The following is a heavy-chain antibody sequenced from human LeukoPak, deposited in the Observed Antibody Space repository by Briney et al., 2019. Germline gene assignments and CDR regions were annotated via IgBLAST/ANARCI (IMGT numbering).Heavy chain of an antibody. D-gene: IGHD5-18*01. Sequence: GGSLRLSCAASGFTFSSYAMRWVRQAPGKGLEWVAVISYDGSNKYYADSVKGRFTISRDNSKNTMYLQMNSLRAEDTAVYYCARVPDTAMVSNVEWGQGTLVTVSS. CDR2: ISYDGSNK. J-gene: IGHJ4*02. V-gene: IGHV3-30-3*01. CDR1: GFTFSSYA. CDR3: ARVPDTAMVSNVE.